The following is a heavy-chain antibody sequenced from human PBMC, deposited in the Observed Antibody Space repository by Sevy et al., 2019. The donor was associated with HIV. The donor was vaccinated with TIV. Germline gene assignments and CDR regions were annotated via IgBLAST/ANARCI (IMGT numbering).Heavy chain of an antibody. V-gene: IGHV1-3*01. D-gene: IGHD2-15*01. Sequence: SVKVSCKASGFTFTYYTVHWVRQAPGQGLEWMGWINPGNGNTRYSQKFQGRVTITTDTSATTTYMALSSLRPEDTAVYYCAPSPGGTKHFNPWGQGTRVTVSS. CDR1: GFTFTYYT. CDR2: INPGNGNT. J-gene: IGHJ5*02. CDR3: APSPGGTKHFNP.